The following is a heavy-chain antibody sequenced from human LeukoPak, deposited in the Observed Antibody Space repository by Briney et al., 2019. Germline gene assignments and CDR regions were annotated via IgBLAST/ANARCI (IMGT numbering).Heavy chain of an antibody. CDR1: GYTFTSYY. CDR3: ARWGGIVVVPAATAISHYFDY. V-gene: IGHV1-46*01. Sequence: ASVKVSCKASGYTFTSYYMHWVRQAPGQGLEWMGIINPSGGSTSYAQKFQGRVTMTRDMSTSTVYMELSSLRSEDTAVYYCARWGGIVVVPAATAISHYFDYWGQGTLVTVSS. CDR2: INPSGGST. D-gene: IGHD2-2*01. J-gene: IGHJ4*02.